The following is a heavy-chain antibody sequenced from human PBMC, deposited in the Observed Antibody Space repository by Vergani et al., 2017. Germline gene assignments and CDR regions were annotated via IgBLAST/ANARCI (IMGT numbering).Heavy chain of an antibody. J-gene: IGHJ6*03. CDR3: AGDNYDFWSGDYTGIGARNSYMDV. D-gene: IGHD3-3*01. Sequence: QVQLVQSGAEVKKPGSSVKVSCKASGGTFSSYAISWVRQAPGQGLEWMGGIIPIFGTANYAQKFQGRVTITADESTSTPYMELSSLRSEDTAVYYCAGDNYDFWSGDYTGIGARNSYMDVWGKGTTVTVSS. CDR2: IIPIFGTA. V-gene: IGHV1-69*01. CDR1: GGTFSSYA.